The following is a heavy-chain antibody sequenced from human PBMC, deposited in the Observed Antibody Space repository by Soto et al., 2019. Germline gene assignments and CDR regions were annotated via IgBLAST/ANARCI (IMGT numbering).Heavy chain of an antibody. V-gene: IGHV4-34*01. CDR2: INHSGST. CDR1: GGSFSGYY. CDR3: ARGFFVSYYDFWSGYPDTPFDY. D-gene: IGHD3-3*01. J-gene: IGHJ4*02. Sequence: PSETLSLTCAVYGGSFSGYYWSWIRQPPGEGLEWIGEINHSGSTNYNPSLKSRVTISVDTSKNQFSLKLSSVTAADTAVYYCARGFFVSYYDFWSGYPDTPFDYWGQGTLLTVSS.